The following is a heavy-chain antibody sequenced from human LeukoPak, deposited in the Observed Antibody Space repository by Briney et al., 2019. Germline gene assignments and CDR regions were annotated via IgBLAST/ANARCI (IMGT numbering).Heavy chain of an antibody. J-gene: IGHJ4*02. CDR2: VDAGATST. D-gene: IGHD2-21*02. Sequence: GGSLRLSCAASGFPVNKYEIHWVRQAPGRGLEWLSYVDAGATSTNYADSVWGRFTLSGDNAQNSVHLQMNSLRDEDTAVYYCVRGRLLRSTKSFDFWGQGALVTVSS. CDR3: VRGRLLRSTKSFDF. V-gene: IGHV3-48*03. CDR1: GFPVNKYE.